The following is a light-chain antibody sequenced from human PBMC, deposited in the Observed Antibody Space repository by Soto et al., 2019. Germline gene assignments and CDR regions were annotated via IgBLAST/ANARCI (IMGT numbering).Light chain of an antibody. J-gene: IGKJ4*01. CDR2: AAS. Sequence: DLQMTQSPSSVSASVGDRVTITCRASQGISSWLAWYQQKPGKALKLLIYAASTLQSGVPSRFIGSVTMTDLTLTIISLQPEDFATSYCQQANSFPHTFGGGTKAEMK. CDR1: QGISSW. V-gene: IGKV1D-12*01. CDR3: QQANSFPHT.